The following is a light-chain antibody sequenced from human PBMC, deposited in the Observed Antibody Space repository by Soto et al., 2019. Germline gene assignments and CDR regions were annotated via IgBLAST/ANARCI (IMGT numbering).Light chain of an antibody. J-gene: IGKJ1*01. Sequence: EIVLTQSPGTLSLSPGERATLSCRASQIFSNTYLARYQQKPGQSPRLLIYGASGRATGIPDRFSGSGSGTDFTLTISRLEPEDFAVYYCQQYGSSPRTFGQGTKVEIK. CDR3: QQYGSSPRT. V-gene: IGKV3-20*01. CDR1: QIFSNTY. CDR2: GAS.